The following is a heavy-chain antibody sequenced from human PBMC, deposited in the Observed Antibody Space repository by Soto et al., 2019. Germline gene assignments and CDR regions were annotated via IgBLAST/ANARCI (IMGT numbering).Heavy chain of an antibody. D-gene: IGHD2-15*01. CDR1: GYTFTSYY. CDR2: INPSGGST. CDR3: ARDSRGDCSGGSCYSAPSQPLDY. V-gene: IGHV1-46*01. Sequence: GASVKVSCKASGYTFTSYYMHWVRQAPGQGLEWMGIINPSGGSTSYAQKFQGRVTMTRDTSTSTVYMELSSLRSEDTAVYYCARDSRGDCSGGSCYSAPSQPLDYWGQGTMVTVYS. J-gene: IGHJ4*02.